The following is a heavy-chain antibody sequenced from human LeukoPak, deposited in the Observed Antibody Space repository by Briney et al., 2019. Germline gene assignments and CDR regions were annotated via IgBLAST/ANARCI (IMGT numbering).Heavy chain of an antibody. CDR3: ARECSSTSCGGILDY. Sequence: ASVKVSCKASGYTFTGYYMHWVRQAPGQGLEWMGWINPNSGGTNYAQKFQGRVTMTRDTSISTAYMELSRLRSDDTAVYYCARECSSTSCGGILDYWGQGTLVTVSS. J-gene: IGHJ4*02. D-gene: IGHD2-2*01. CDR2: INPNSGGT. CDR1: GYTFTGYY. V-gene: IGHV1-2*02.